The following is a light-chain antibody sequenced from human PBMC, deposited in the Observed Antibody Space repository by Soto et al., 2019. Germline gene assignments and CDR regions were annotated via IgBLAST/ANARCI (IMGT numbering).Light chain of an antibody. J-gene: IGKJ5*01. V-gene: IGKV3-15*01. Sequence: ETVTTQSPGTLSLSLAETATLSCRSSQSVSIHLAWYQQKPGQAPRLLIYDTSTRATGIPARFSGSGSGTEFTLTISSLQSEDFAVYYCQQYSNWPPITFGQGTRLEI. CDR3: QQYSNWPPIT. CDR1: QSVSIH. CDR2: DTS.